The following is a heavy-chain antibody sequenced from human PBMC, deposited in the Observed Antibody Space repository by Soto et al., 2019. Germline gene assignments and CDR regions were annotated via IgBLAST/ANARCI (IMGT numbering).Heavy chain of an antibody. D-gene: IGHD6-19*01. V-gene: IGHV4-4*02. CDR2: IYHSGCT. J-gene: IGHJ4*02. CDR3: ARHIAVPTTRGFDY. CDR1: GASINTNW. Sequence: QVHLQESGPGLVKPSGTLSLTCDVSGASINTNWWSWVRQPPGKGLEWIGEIYHSGCTNYNPSLEGRATISIDKSKNQFSLKLSSVTAADTAVYYCARHIAVPTTRGFDYWGQGALVTVSS.